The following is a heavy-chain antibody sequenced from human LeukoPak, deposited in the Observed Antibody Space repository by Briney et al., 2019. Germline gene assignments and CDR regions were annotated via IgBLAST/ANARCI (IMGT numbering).Heavy chain of an antibody. CDR3: ANQGDYYDFWSGYYDWYFDL. CDR1: GYTFTGYY. V-gene: IGHV1-2*06. J-gene: IGHJ2*01. D-gene: IGHD3-3*01. CDR2: INPNSGGT. Sequence: GASVKVSCKASGYTFTGYYMHWVRQAPGQGLEWRGRINPNSGGTNYAQKFQGRVTMTRDTSISTAYMELSRLRSDDTAVYYCANQGDYYDFWSGYYDWYFDLWGRGTLVTVSS.